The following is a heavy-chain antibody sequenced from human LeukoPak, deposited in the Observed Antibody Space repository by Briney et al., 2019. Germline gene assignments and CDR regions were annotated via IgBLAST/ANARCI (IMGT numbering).Heavy chain of an antibody. V-gene: IGHV4-31*11. CDR1: GGSISSGGYY. Sequence: SETLSLTCAVSGGSISSGGYYWYWIRHHPGKGLEWIGYIYYTGNTYYNPSLKSRLTILVDTSKNQFSLKLSSVTAADTAVYYCARWRIVVVPAASVPLRSGYFDLWGRGTLVTVSS. CDR2: IYYTGNT. D-gene: IGHD2-2*01. CDR3: ARWRIVVVPAASVPLRSGYFDL. J-gene: IGHJ2*01.